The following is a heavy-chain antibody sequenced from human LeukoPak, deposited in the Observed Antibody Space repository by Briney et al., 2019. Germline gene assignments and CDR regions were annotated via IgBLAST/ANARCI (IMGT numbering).Heavy chain of an antibody. V-gene: IGHV4-59*08. CDR2: IYYSGST. CDR1: DGSISTYH. Sequence: SETLSLTCTVSDGSISTYHWSWIRQPPGKGLEWIGYIYYSGSTNYNPSLRSRVTMSIDTSKNQFSLKLNSVTAADTAVYYCARSWYNGNYHGAFNMWDEGTMVTVTS. D-gene: IGHD1-26*01. J-gene: IGHJ3*02. CDR3: ARSWYNGNYHGAFNM.